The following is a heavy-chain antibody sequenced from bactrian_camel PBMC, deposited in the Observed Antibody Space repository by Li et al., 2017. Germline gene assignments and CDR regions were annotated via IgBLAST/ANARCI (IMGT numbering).Heavy chain of an antibody. J-gene: IGHJ6*01. V-gene: IGHV3S40*01. Sequence: QLVESGGGLVQPGGSLRLSCAASGFTFSSYDMSWVRQAPGKGLEWVSAINSGDNTYYADSVKGRFTVSRDNAKNTLYLQLNSLKTEDTAMYYCVRDGELLPSLFGYWGQGTQVTV. CDR2: INSGDNT. CDR1: GFTFSSYD. CDR3: VRDGELLPSLFGY. D-gene: IGHD6*01.